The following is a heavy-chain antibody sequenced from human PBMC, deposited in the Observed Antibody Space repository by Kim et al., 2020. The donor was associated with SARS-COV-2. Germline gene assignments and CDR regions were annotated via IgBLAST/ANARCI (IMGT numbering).Heavy chain of an antibody. V-gene: IGHV4-39*01. D-gene: IGHD2-15*01. CDR2: IYYSGST. Sequence: SETLSLTCTVSGGSISSSSYYWGWIRQPPGKGLEWIGSIYYSGSTYYNPSLKSRVTISVDTSKNQFSLKLSSVTAADTAVYYCATLARYCSGGRGYPDYYGMDVWGQGTTVTVSS. CDR1: GGSISSSSYY. J-gene: IGHJ6*02. CDR3: ATLARYCSGGRGYPDYYGMDV.